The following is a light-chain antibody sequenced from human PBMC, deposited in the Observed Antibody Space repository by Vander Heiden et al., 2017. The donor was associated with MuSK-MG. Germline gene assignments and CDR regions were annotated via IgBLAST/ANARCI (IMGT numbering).Light chain of an antibody. CDR3: QQYKSYPLT. Sequence: DIQMTQSPSSLSASVGDRVTITCRASRDLGRWLAWYQQKPGKAPKSLIYGASSSLSGVPSRFTGSGSGTDFTLTIRNVQPEDSATYYCQQYKSYPLTFGQGTRLDIK. CDR2: GAS. V-gene: IGKV1D-16*01. J-gene: IGKJ5*01. CDR1: RDLGRW.